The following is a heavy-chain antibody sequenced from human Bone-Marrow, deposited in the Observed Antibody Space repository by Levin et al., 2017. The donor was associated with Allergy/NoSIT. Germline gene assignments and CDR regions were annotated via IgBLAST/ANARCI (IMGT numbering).Heavy chain of an antibody. CDR2: IYPGDSDT. J-gene: IGHJ4*02. D-gene: IGHD3-3*01. CDR1: GYSFTSYW. Sequence: GASVKVSCKGSGYSFTSYWIGWVRQMPGKGLEWMGIIYPGDSDTRYSPSFQGQVTISADKSISTAYLQWSSLKASDTAMYYCARHTTRDFWSGYYYVYWGQGTLVTVSS. CDR3: ARHTTRDFWSGYYYVY. V-gene: IGHV5-51*01.